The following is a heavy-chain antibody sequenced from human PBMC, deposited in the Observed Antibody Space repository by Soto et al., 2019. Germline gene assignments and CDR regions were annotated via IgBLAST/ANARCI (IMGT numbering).Heavy chain of an antibody. CDR2: INHSGST. CDR3: TRARISMIAYY. CDR1: GGSFSGYY. D-gene: IGHD3-16*01. Sequence: SETLSLTCAVYGGSFSGYYWSWIRQPPGKGLEWIGEINHSGSTNYNPSLKSRASISVDTSKNQFSLTLTSVTAADTAVYYCTRARISMIAYYWGPGTLVTVSS. J-gene: IGHJ4*02. V-gene: IGHV4-34*01.